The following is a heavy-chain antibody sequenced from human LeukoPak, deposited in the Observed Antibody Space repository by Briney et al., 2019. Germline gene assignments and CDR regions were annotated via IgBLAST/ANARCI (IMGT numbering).Heavy chain of an antibody. Sequence: SETLSLTCTVSGGSISSYYWSWLRQPPGKGLEWIGYIYYSGSTNYNPSLKSRVTISVDTSKNQFSLKLSSVTAADTAVYYCARSVADNGMDVWGQGTTVTVSS. J-gene: IGHJ6*02. CDR3: ARSVADNGMDV. CDR2: IYYSGST. CDR1: GGSISSYY. D-gene: IGHD4-23*01. V-gene: IGHV4-59*01.